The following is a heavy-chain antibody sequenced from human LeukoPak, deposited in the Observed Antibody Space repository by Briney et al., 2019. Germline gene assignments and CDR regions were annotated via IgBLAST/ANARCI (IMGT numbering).Heavy chain of an antibody. CDR1: GFTFSSYW. Sequence: PGGSLRLSCAASGFTFSSYWMSWVRQAPGKGLEWVANIKQDGSEKYYVDSVKGRFTISRDNAKNSLYLQMNSLRAEDTAVYYCARDVFASDSSGSKYYFDYWGQGTLVTVSS. CDR2: IKQDGSEK. J-gene: IGHJ4*02. D-gene: IGHD3-22*01. CDR3: ARDVFASDSSGSKYYFDY. V-gene: IGHV3-7*01.